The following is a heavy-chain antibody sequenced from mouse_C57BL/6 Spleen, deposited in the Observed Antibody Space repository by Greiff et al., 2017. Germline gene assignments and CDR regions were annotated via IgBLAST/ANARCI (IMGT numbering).Heavy chain of an antibody. CDR1: GFTFSDYG. Sequence: EVKVVESVGGLVKPGGSLKLSCAASGFTFSDYGMHWVRQAPEKGLEWVAYISSGSSTIYYADTVKGRFTISRDNAKNTLFLQMTSLRSEDTAMYYCARLLITTVVDFDYWGQGTTLTVSS. J-gene: IGHJ2*01. D-gene: IGHD1-1*01. CDR2: ISSGSSTI. V-gene: IGHV5-17*01. CDR3: ARLLITTVVDFDY.